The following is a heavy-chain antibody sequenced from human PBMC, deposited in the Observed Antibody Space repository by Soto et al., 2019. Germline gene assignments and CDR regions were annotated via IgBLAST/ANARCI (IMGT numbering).Heavy chain of an antibody. CDR3: TRPGFGDFVDPYDYGIDV. CDR2: IRSKANTYAT. V-gene: IGHV3-73*02. Sequence: EVQLVESGGDLVQPGGSLKLSCAASGLPFSGSPIHWVRQASGKGLEWVGRIRSKANTYATAYATSVKGRFTISRDDSKNTTYLQMTSLKTEDTAVYFCTRPGFGDFVDPYDYGIDVWGQGTTVTVSS. CDR1: GLPFSGSP. D-gene: IGHD2-2*01. J-gene: IGHJ6*02.